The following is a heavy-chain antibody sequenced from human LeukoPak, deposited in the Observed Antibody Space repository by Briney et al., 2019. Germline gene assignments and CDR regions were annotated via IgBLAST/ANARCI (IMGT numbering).Heavy chain of an antibody. CDR2: IYHSGST. CDR1: GGSISSYY. D-gene: IGHD2-15*01. J-gene: IGHJ5*02. V-gene: IGHV4-59*01. CDR3: AREDIRVGNWFDP. Sequence: SETLSLTCTVSGGSISSYYWSWIRQPPGQGLEWIGYIYHSGSTNYNPSLKSRVTISVDTSKNQFSLKLSSVTAADTAVYYCAREDIRVGNWFDPWGQGTLVTVSS.